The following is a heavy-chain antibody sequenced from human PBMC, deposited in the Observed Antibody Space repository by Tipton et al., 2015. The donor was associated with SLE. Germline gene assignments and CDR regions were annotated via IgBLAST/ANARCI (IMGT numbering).Heavy chain of an antibody. V-gene: IGHV4-34*01. CDR2: ITHSGAT. J-gene: IGHJ5*02. CDR1: GGSFSGNY. CDR3: ARHPPGPPLAGWFDL. Sequence: TLSLTCVVYGGSFSGNYWIWIRQPPGKGLEWIGEITHSGATSYNPSLKSRVIMSVDTSKHQFSLKLSSVTAADTAIYYCARHPPGPPLAGWFDLWGQGILVTVSS.